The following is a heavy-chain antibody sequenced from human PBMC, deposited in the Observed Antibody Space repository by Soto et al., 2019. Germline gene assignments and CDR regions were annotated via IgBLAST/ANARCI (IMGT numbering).Heavy chain of an antibody. V-gene: IGHV3-23*01. CDR2: ISGSGFST. J-gene: IGHJ4*02. CDR1: GFTFSSYA. Sequence: EVQLLESGGGLVQPGGSLRLSCAASGFTFSSYAMSWVRQAPGKGLEWVPAISGSGFSTYYADSVKGRFTVSRDTSKNTLCLQMNSLRAEDTAVYYCAKDPGDYPSDYFDYWGQGTLVTVSS. D-gene: IGHD4-17*01. CDR3: AKDPGDYPSDYFDY.